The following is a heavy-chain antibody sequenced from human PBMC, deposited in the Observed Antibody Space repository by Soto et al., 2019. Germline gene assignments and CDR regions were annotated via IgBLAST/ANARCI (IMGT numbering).Heavy chain of an antibody. J-gene: IGHJ4*02. D-gene: IGHD1-1*01. CDR1: GYTFTTSA. V-gene: IGHV1-3*01. Sequence: ASVKVSCKASGYTFTTSAMHWVRQAPGQSLEWMGWISAATGATKYSQKFQGRVTISTDTSAATAFMDLSSLRSEDTAVYYCARDNNWADYWGQGAMVTV. CDR2: ISAATGAT. CDR3: ARDNNWADY.